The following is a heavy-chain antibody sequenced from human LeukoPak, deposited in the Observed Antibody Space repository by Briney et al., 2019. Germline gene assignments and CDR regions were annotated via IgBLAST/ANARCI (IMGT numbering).Heavy chain of an antibody. J-gene: IGHJ3*02. CDR2: VDHSGGT. D-gene: IGHD3-16*01. Sequence: SETLSLTCTVSGYSLSSGYYWGWIRQPPGKGLEWIGSVDHSGGTYYNPSLRSRVSISVDTSKNQFSLKLSSVTAADTAVYYCASDRGYDAFDIWGQGTMVTVSS. V-gene: IGHV4-38-2*02. CDR3: ASDRGYDAFDI. CDR1: GYSLSSGYY.